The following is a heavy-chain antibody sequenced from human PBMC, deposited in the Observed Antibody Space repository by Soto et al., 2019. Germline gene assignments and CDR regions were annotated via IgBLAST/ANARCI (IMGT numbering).Heavy chain of an antibody. V-gene: IGHV4-34*01. CDR3: ARGGRCSSTSCYLNSPHYYYYGMDV. CDR2: INHSGST. CDR1: GGSFSGYY. J-gene: IGHJ6*02. D-gene: IGHD2-2*01. Sequence: SETLSLTCAVYGGSFSGYYWSWIRQPPGKGLEWIGEINHSGSTNYNPSLKSRVTISVDTSKNQFSLKLSSVTAADTAVYYCARGGRCSSTSCYLNSPHYYYYGMDVWGQGTTVTVSS.